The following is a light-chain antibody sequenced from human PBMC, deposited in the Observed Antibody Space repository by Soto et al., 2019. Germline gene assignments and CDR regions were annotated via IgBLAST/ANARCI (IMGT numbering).Light chain of an antibody. J-gene: IGKJ3*01. CDR3: QHTYNTPFT. Sequence: DIQMTQAPSSLSASVGDRVTITCRASQSISRYVNWYQQKPRKAPRLLIFAASSLQGGVPSRFSGSGSGTDFTLTISSLQPKDFATYYCQHTYNTPFTFGPGTKVDIK. CDR1: QSISRY. V-gene: IGKV1-39*01. CDR2: AAS.